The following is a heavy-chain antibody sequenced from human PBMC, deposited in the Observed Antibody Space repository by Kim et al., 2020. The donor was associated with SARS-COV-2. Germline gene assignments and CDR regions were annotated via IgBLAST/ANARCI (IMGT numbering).Heavy chain of an antibody. Sequence: ASVKVSCQVSGYKFTESSLHWVRQSPGKGLEWLGGFDPEDGEATYAQTFQDRVTMTADTSVDTAFMELSSLKSDDTAIYYCTTDPLHDAYWGQGTLVVVSS. J-gene: IGHJ4*02. CDR3: TTDPLHDAY. CDR2: FDPEDGEA. CDR1: GYKFTESS. D-gene: IGHD1-1*01. V-gene: IGHV1-24*01.